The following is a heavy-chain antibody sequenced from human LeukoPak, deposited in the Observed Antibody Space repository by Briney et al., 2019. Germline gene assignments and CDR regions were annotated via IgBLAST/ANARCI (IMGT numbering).Heavy chain of an antibody. V-gene: IGHV4-59*01. J-gene: IGHJ6*03. D-gene: IGHD3-3*01. CDR1: GGSISSYY. Sequence: PSETLSLTCTVSGGSISSYYWSWLRQPPGKGLEWIGYIYYSGSTNYRPSLKSRVTISVDTSKNQFSLKLSSVTAADTAVYYCARDVWSGYLSNYYYYYMDVWGKGTTVTVSS. CDR3: ARDVWSGYLSNYYYYYMDV. CDR2: IYYSGST.